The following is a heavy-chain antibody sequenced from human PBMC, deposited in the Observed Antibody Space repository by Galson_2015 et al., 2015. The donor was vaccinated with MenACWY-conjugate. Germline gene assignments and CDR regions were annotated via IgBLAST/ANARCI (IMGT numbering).Heavy chain of an antibody. Sequence: SVKVSCKASGYTLTGFYLHWVRQAPGQGLEWMGRLTPHSGGAEYAQKFQGRVTLSRDMSINTAYMELSNLRFDDTAIYYCARGYAGGHMDVWGEGTTVTVSS. J-gene: IGHJ6*03. CDR2: LTPHSGGA. CDR1: GYTLTGFY. V-gene: IGHV1-2*06. D-gene: IGHD2-2*01. CDR3: ARGYAGGHMDV.